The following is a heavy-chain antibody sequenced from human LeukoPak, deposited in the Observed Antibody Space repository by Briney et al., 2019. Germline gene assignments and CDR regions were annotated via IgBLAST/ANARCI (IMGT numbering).Heavy chain of an antibody. J-gene: IGHJ4*02. D-gene: IGHD6-19*01. V-gene: IGHV3-30-3*02. CDR3: AKRQWLHYFDY. CDR2: ISYDGSNK. CDR1: GFTFSSYA. Sequence: GGSLRLSCAASGFTFSSYAMHWVRQAPGKGLEWVAVISYDGSNKYYADSVKGRFTISRDNSKNTLYLQMNSLRAEDTAVYYCAKRQWLHYFDYWGQGTLVTVSS.